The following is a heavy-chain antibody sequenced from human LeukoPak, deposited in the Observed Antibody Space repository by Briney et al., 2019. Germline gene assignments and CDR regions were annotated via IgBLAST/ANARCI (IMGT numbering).Heavy chain of an antibody. CDR3: ASRGVREVINYFDY. CDR1: GGSFSGYY. D-gene: IGHD3-10*01. J-gene: IGHJ4*02. Sequence: SETLSLTCAVYGGSFSGYYWSWIRQPPGKGLEWIGEINHSGSTNYNPSLKSRVTISVDTSKNQFSLKLSSVTAADTAVYYCASRGVREVINYFDYWGQGTLVTVSS. CDR2: INHSGST. V-gene: IGHV4-34*01.